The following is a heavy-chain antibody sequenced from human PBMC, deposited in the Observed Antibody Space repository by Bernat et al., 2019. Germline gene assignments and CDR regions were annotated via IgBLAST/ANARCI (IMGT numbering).Heavy chain of an antibody. CDR2: IYYSGST. CDR3: ATLTLGYCSSTSCYFDY. D-gene: IGHD2-2*01. J-gene: IGHJ4*02. CDR1: GGSISSSSYY. V-gene: IGHV4-39*01. Sequence: QLQLQESGPGLVKPSETLSLTCTVSGGSISSSSYYWGWIRQPPGKGLEWIGSIYYSGSTYYNPSLKSRVTISVDTSTNQFSLKLRSVTAADTAVYYCATLTLGYCSSTSCYFDYWGQGTLVTVSS.